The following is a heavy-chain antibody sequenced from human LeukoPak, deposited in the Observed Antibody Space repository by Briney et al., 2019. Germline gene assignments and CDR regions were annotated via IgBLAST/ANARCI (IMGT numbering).Heavy chain of an antibody. CDR3: AKDPRYSSSWHFDY. J-gene: IGHJ4*02. Sequence: GGSLRLSCAASGFTFDDYAMHCVRQAPGKGLEWVSLISGDGGSTYYADSVKGRFTISRDNSKNSLYLQMNSLRTEDTALYYCAKDPRYSSSWHFDYWGQGTLVTVSS. V-gene: IGHV3-43*02. CDR2: ISGDGGST. D-gene: IGHD6-13*01. CDR1: GFTFDDYA.